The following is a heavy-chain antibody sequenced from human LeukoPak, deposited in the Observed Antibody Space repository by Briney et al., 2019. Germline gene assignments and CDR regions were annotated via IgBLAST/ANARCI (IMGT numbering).Heavy chain of an antibody. CDR2: IYPGDSDT. CDR1: GYSFTRYW. D-gene: IGHD2-15*01. V-gene: IGHV5-51*01. Sequence: GESLKISCKGSGYSFTRYWIGWVRQMPGKGLEWMGIIYPGDSDTRYNPSFQGQITISADKSISTASLQWSSLKASDTAMYYCARRGYCGGGTCYSFDYWGQGTLVTVSS. J-gene: IGHJ4*02. CDR3: ARRGYCGGGTCYSFDY.